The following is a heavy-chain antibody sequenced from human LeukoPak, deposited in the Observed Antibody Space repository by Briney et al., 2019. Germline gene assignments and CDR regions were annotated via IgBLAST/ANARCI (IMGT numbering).Heavy chain of an antibody. CDR3: ARVTAYYDILTGYYRTGDFDY. V-gene: IGHV4-59*01. Sequence: SETLSLTCTVSGGSISSYYWSWIRQPPGKGLEWIGYIYYSGSTNYNPSLKSRVTISVDTSKNQFSLKLSSVTAADMAVYYCARVTAYYDILTGYYRTGDFDYWGQGTLVTVSS. J-gene: IGHJ4*02. CDR2: IYYSGST. D-gene: IGHD3-9*01. CDR1: GGSISSYY.